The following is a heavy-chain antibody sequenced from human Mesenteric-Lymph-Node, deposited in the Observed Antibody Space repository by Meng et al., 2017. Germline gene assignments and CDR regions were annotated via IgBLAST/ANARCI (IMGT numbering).Heavy chain of an antibody. J-gene: IGHJ1*01. D-gene: IGHD1-26*01. Sequence: GGSLRLSCAASGFTFSSYGMHWVRQAPGKGLEWVAVIWYDGSNKYYADSVKGRFTISRDNSKNTLYLQMNSLRAEDTAVYYCAKESGSYRYFQHWGQGTLVTVSS. CDR1: GFTFSSYG. V-gene: IGHV3-33*06. CDR3: AKESGSYRYFQH. CDR2: IWYDGSNK.